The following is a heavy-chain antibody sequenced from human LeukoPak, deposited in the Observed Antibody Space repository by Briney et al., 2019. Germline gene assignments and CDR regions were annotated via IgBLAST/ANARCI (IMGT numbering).Heavy chain of an antibody. J-gene: IGHJ5*02. CDR3: ARDSSSWYLGDNWFDP. D-gene: IGHD6-13*01. V-gene: IGHV1-46*01. Sequence: ASVKVSCKASGYTFTSYYMHWVRQAPGQGLEWMGIINPSGGSTSYAQEFQGRVTMTRDMSTSTVYMELSSLRSEDTAVYYCARDSSSWYLGDNWFDPWGQGTLVTVSS. CDR1: GYTFTSYY. CDR2: INPSGGST.